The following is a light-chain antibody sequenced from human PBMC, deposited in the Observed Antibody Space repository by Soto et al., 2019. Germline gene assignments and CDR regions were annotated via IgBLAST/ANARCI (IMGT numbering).Light chain of an antibody. CDR2: EIS. CDR1: SSDVGGYNY. Sequence: QCALTQPASVSGSPGQSITISCTGTSSDVGGYNYVSWYQHHPGKAPKLMIFEISNRPSGVSNRFSGSKSGNTASLTISGLQAEDEADYYCSSYTSSSTLGVLFGGGTKLTVL. CDR3: SSYTSSSTLGVL. J-gene: IGLJ2*01. V-gene: IGLV2-14*01.